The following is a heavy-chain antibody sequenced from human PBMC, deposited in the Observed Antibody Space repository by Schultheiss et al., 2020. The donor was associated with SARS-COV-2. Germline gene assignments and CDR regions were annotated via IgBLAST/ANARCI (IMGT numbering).Heavy chain of an antibody. J-gene: IGHJ4*02. D-gene: IGHD6-6*01. V-gene: IGHV4-30-2*01. Sequence: SQTLSLTCAVSGGSISSGGYSWSWIRQPPGKGLEWIGYIYYSGSTYYNPSLKSRVTISVDKSKNQFSLKLSSVTAADTAVYYCARASIAARLLPFDYWGQGTLVTVSS. CDR3: ARASIAARLLPFDY. CDR1: GGSISSGGYS. CDR2: IYYSGST.